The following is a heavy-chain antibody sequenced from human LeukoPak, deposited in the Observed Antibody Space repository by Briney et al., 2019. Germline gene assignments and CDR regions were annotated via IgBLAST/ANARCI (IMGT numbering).Heavy chain of an antibody. CDR3: ARAQSNHMATKI. D-gene: IGHD5-24*01. V-gene: IGHV4-39*07. Sequence: SETLSLTCTVSGDSISSSSYYWGWVPQSPGKGLEWIGSIYYCGRTHYKSSLKSRDNISVDTSKNQFFLKLNSVTAADTAVYYCARAQSNHMATKIWGQGILVTVPS. CDR1: GDSISSSSYY. J-gene: IGHJ4*02. CDR2: IYYCGRT.